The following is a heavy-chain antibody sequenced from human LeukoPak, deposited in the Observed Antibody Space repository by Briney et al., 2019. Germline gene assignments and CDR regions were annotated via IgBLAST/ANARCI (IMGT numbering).Heavy chain of an antibody. V-gene: IGHV4-59*01. J-gene: IGHJ5*02. CDR1: GGSMRSNY. CDR2: IYYSGNT. Sequence: ETLSLTCTVSGGSMRSNYWSLIRQPPGKGLEWIGNIYYSGNTNYNPSLKSRVTISIDPSKSQFSLKLSSVTSADTAVYYCARGAPVLGATTLDLWGQGTLVTVSS. D-gene: IGHD1-26*01. CDR3: ARGAPVLGATTLDL.